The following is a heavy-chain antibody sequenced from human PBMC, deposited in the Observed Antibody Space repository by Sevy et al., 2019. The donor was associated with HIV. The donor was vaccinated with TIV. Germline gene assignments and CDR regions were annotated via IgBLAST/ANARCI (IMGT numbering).Heavy chain of an antibody. D-gene: IGHD5-12*01. J-gene: IGHJ3*02. Sequence: ASVKVSCKASGGTFSSYAISWVRQAPGQGLEWMGGIIPICGTANYAQKFQGRVTITADESTSTAYMELSSLRSEDTAVYYCARGGDIGATAGGAFDIWGQGTMVTVSS. CDR2: IIPICGTA. CDR1: GGTFSSYA. V-gene: IGHV1-69*13. CDR3: ARGGDIGATAGGAFDI.